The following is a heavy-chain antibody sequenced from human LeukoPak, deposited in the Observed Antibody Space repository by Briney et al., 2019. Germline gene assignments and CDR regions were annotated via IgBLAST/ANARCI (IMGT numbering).Heavy chain of an antibody. CDR3: ARHQMRYSYGTLFDY. D-gene: IGHD5-18*01. V-gene: IGHV4-59*08. Sequence: SETLSRTCSVSGDSVSTSHWSWIRPPPGKGLKWVGYIHHSGNTNYNPSLNSRVTISVDTSKNQFSLRLSSVTATDTAEYFCARHQMRYSYGTLFDYWGQGTLVTVSS. CDR1: GDSVSTSH. J-gene: IGHJ4*02. CDR2: IHHSGNT.